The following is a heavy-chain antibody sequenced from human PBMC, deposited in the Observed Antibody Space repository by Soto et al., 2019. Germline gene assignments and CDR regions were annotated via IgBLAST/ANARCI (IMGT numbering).Heavy chain of an antibody. CDR1: GFTFSSYG. CDR2: ISYDGTNN. D-gene: IGHD2-15*01. Sequence: QVQLVESGGGVVQPGRSLRLSCAASGFTFSSYGMHWVRQAPGKGLAWVAVISYDGTNNYYTESVKGRFTISRDNSKNTLFLQMKRLKAQDTAVYFCAKRDCSGGSCYFSAFDILGQGTMVTV. J-gene: IGHJ3*02. CDR3: AKRDCSGGSCYFSAFDI. V-gene: IGHV3-30*18.